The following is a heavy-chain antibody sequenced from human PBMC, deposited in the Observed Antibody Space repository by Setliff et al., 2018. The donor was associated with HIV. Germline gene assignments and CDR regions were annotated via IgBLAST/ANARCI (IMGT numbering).Heavy chain of an antibody. Sequence: ASVKVSCKASGGTFISHPINWVRQAPGQGLEWMGGIIPILGIANYAQKFQGRVTITADKSTSTAYMELSSLRSEDTAVYYCASAGAWQRNALDIWGQGTMVTVSS. CDR1: GGTFISHP. J-gene: IGHJ3*02. CDR2: IIPILGIA. CDR3: ASAGAWQRNALDI. D-gene: IGHD5-12*01. V-gene: IGHV1-69*10.